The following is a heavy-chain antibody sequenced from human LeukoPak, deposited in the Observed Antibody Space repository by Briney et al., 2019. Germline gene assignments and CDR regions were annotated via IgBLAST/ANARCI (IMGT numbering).Heavy chain of an antibody. CDR3: ARSTVTTSIVDY. V-gene: IGHV4-34*01. D-gene: IGHD4-17*01. CDR2: IYHSGST. J-gene: IGHJ4*02. CDR1: GGPFSGYY. Sequence: SETLSLTCAVYGGPFSGYYWSWVRQPPGKGLEWVGEIYHSGSTNYNPSLKSRVTISVDKSKNQFSLKLSSVTAADTAVYYCARSTVTTSIVDYWGQGTLVTVSS.